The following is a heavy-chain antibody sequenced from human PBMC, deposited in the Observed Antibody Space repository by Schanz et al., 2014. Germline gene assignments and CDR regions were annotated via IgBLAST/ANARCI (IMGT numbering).Heavy chain of an antibody. CDR3: AKDLYNYGIFDS. J-gene: IGHJ5*01. V-gene: IGHV3-23*04. CDR2: MSGSGSTA. D-gene: IGHD3-16*01. CDR1: GFSFSIFA. Sequence: EVQLVESGGGLVKPGGSLRLSCAASGFSFSIFAMSWVRQAPGKGLEWVSGMSGSGSTADYADSVKGRFTISRDNSRKTLYLQMNSLRADDTAVYYCAKDLYNYGIFDSWGQGTLXTVSS.